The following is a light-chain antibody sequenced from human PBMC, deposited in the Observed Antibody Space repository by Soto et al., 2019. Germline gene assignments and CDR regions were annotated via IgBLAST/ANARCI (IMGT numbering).Light chain of an antibody. CDR2: DAS. J-gene: IGKJ5*01. CDR3: QQRSNWPPT. V-gene: IGKV3-11*01. Sequence: EIVVTHSPATLSLSPGERATLSCRASQSVSSYLAWYQQKPGQAPRLLIYDASNRATGIPARFSGSGSGTDFTLTISSLEPEDFAVYYCQQRSNWPPTFGQGTRLEIK. CDR1: QSVSSY.